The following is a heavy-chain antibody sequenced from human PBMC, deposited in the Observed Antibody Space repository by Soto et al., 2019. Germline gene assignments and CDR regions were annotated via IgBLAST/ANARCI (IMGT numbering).Heavy chain of an antibody. CDR1: GYKFTTYG. D-gene: IGHD7-27*01. CDR3: ARGLGTNGLDV. V-gene: IGHV1-18*04. J-gene: IGHJ6*02. Sequence: QVQRLQSGAEVKKPGASVKVSFKASGYKFTTYGITWVRQAPGQGLEWLGGISTYNGNTDCAQNLQDRVTMTTETSTSTAYLEVRSLTSDATAVYFCARGLGTNGLDVWGQGTTVTVSS. CDR2: ISTYNGNT.